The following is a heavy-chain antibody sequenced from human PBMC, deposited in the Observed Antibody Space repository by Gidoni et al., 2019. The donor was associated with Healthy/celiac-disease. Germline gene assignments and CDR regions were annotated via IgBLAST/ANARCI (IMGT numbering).Heavy chain of an antibody. CDR2: ISPGDSDT. V-gene: IGHV5-51*01. D-gene: IGHD4-17*01. CDR3: ARHGNGDYKTYYYYYYYMDV. J-gene: IGHJ6*03. CDR1: GYSFTSYW. Sequence: EVQLVQSGAEVKKPGESLKLPCKGSGYSFTSYWIGWVRQMPGKGPEWMGIISPGDSDTRYSPSFQGQVTISADKSISTAYLQWSSLKASDTAMYYCARHGNGDYKTYYYYYYYMDVWGKGTTVTVSS.